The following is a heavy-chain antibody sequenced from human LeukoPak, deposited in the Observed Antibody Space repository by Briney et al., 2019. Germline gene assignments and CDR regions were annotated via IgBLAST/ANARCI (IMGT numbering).Heavy chain of an antibody. CDR3: EMATRVY. CDR2: ISGSGGST. J-gene: IGHJ4*02. D-gene: IGHD5-24*01. Sequence: PAGSLTLTCAASGFTFSSYAMSWVRQAAGKGLEWVSAISGSGGSTYYADSVKGRFTISRDNSKNTLYLQMNSLRAEDTAVYYCEMATRVYWGQGTLVSVSS. V-gene: IGHV3-23*01. CDR1: GFTFSSYA.